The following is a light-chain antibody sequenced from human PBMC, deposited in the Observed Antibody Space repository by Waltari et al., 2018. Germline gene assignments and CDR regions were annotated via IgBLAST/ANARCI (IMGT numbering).Light chain of an antibody. CDR2: FAS. Sequence: ETVLMQSPATLSLSPGEGATLSCSASQSVGTTLAWYQQKPGQAPRLLIYFASSRATGIPDRFSGSGSGTEFTLTISSLDPEDVGVYYCQKYNDWPFTFGPGTKLDIK. CDR3: QKYNDWPFT. CDR1: QSVGTT. J-gene: IGKJ3*01. V-gene: IGKV3D-15*01.